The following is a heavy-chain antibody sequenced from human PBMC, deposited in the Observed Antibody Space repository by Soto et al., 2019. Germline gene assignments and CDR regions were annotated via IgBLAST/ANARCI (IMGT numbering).Heavy chain of an antibody. V-gene: IGHV4-4*02. D-gene: IGHD3-10*01. CDR2: IYHSGST. CDR3: ARSHSFDGSIYHYYFDF. CDR1: GGSISSSNW. J-gene: IGHJ4*02. Sequence: SETLSLTCAVSGGSISSSNWWSWVRQPPGKGLEWIGEIYHSGSTNYNPSLKSRVTISVDKSENQFSLELTSLTAADTAVYYCARSHSFDGSIYHYYFDFWGQGTLVTVSS.